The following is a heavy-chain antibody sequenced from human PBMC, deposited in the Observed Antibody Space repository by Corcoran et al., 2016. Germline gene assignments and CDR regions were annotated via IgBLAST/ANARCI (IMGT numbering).Heavy chain of an antibody. CDR1: GGSISSSSYY. D-gene: IGHD6-19*01. Sequence: QLQLQESGPGLVKPSETLSLTCTVSGGSISSSSYYWGWIRQPPGKGLEWIGSIYYSGSTYYNPSLKSRVTISVDTSKNQFSLKLSSVTAADTAVYYCARLFSRSGRLEDYWGQGTLVTVSS. J-gene: IGHJ4*02. V-gene: IGHV4-39*01. CDR3: ARLFSRSGRLEDY. CDR2: IYYSGST.